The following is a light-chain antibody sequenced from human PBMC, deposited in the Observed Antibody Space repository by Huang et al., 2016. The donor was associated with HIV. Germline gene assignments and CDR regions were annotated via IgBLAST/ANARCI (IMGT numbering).Light chain of an antibody. CDR2: DAS. CDR1: QSVSSY. V-gene: IGKV3-11*01. CDR3: QQRSNWPWT. J-gene: IGKJ1*01. Sequence: EIVLTQSPATVSLSPGERATLSCRASQSVSSYLAWYHKKPGQAPRLLIYDASNRATGIPARFRGRGSGTDFTLTISSLEPEDFAVYYCQQRSNWPWTFGQGTKVEIK.